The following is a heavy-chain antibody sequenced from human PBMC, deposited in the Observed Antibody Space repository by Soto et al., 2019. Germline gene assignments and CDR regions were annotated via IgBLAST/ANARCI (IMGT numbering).Heavy chain of an antibody. CDR2: ISAYNGNT. D-gene: IGHD3-22*01. Sequence: ASVKVSCKASGYTFTSYGISWVRQAPGQGLEWMGWISAYNGNTNYAQKLQGRVTMTTDTSTSTAYMELRSLRSDDTAVYYCARDRAYYYDSSGYSHPPDYWGQGTLVTVS. J-gene: IGHJ4*02. V-gene: IGHV1-18*01. CDR1: GYTFTSYG. CDR3: ARDRAYYYDSSGYSHPPDY.